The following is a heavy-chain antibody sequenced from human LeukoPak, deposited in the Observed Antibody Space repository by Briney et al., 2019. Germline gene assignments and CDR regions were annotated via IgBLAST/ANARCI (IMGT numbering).Heavy chain of an antibody. CDR1: GFTFSSYA. CDR3: ARRIQGMAPYYFDY. V-gene: IGHV3-74*01. Sequence: GGSLRLSCAASGFTFSSYAMGWVRQAPGKGLEWVSRINSDGGSTSYADSVKGRFTISRDNAKNTLYLQMNSLRAEDTAVYYCARRIQGMAPYYFDYWGQGTLVTVSS. D-gene: IGHD5-24*01. CDR2: INSDGGST. J-gene: IGHJ4*02.